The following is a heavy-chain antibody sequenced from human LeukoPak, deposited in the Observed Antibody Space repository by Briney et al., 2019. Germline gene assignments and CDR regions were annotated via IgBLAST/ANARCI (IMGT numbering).Heavy chain of an antibody. CDR3: ARARQQLVREAFDI. D-gene: IGHD6-13*01. V-gene: IGHV4-59*10. J-gene: IGHJ3*02. CDR1: GGSFSGYY. Sequence: PSETPSLTCAVYGGSFSGYYWSWIRQPAGKGLEWIGHFYTRGSTNYNPSLKSRVTISVDTSKNQFSLKLSSVAAADTAVYYCARARQQLVREAFDIWGQGTMVTVSS. CDR2: FYTRGST.